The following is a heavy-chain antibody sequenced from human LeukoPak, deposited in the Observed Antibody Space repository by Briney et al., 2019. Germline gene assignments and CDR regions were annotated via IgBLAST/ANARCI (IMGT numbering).Heavy chain of an antibody. Sequence: PGGSLRLSCAASGFTFSSYAMHWVRQAPGKGLEWVAVISYDGSNKYYADSVKGRFTISRDNSKNTLYLQMNSLRAEDTAVYYCARDPSSSWYGYSQHWGQGTLVTVSS. J-gene: IGHJ1*01. CDR2: ISYDGSNK. D-gene: IGHD6-13*01. V-gene: IGHV3-30-3*01. CDR1: GFTFSSYA. CDR3: ARDPSSSWYGYSQH.